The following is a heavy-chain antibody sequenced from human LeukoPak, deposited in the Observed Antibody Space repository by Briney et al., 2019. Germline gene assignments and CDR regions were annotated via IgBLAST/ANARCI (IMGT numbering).Heavy chain of an antibody. CDR2: INPNSGDT. CDR3: ARYSGDYHIYYFDY. CDR1: ENTFTGYY. D-gene: IGHD1-26*01. J-gene: IGHJ4*02. V-gene: IGHV1-2*02. Sequence: ASVKVSCKASENTFTGYYMHWVRQAPGQGLEWMGWINPNSGDTKYAQKFQGRVTMTRDTSISTAYMELSSLRSDDTAVYYCARYSGDYHIYYFDYWGQGTLVTVSS.